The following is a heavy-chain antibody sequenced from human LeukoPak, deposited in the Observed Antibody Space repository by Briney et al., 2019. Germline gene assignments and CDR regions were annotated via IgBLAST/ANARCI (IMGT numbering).Heavy chain of an antibody. CDR2: ISYDGSNK. D-gene: IGHD2-15*01. CDR1: GFTFSSYG. V-gene: IGHV3-30*03. CDR3: ATGLLFDP. Sequence: GRSLRLSCAASGFTFSSYGMHWVRQAPGKGLEWVAVISYDGSNKYYADSVKGRFTISRDNSKNTLYLQMNSLGAEDTAVYYCATGLLFDPWGQGTLVTVSS. J-gene: IGHJ5*02.